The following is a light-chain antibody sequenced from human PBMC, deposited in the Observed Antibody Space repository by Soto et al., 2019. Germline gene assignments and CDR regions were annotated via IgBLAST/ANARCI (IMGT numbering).Light chain of an antibody. V-gene: IGLV6-57*04. CDR3: QSYDSTHQV. J-gene: IGLJ2*01. CDR2: EDN. CDR1: SGSIASNY. Sequence: NFMLTQPHSVSESPGKTVTISCTRSSGSIASNYVQWYRQRPGSAPTTVIFEDNQRPSGVPDRFSGSIDSSSNSASLTISGLKTEDEADYYCQSYDSTHQVFGGGTKVTVL.